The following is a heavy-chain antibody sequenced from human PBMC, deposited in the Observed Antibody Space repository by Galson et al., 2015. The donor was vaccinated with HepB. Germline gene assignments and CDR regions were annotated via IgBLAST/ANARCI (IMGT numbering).Heavy chain of an antibody. CDR2: MDPNSGNT. D-gene: IGHD6-13*01. J-gene: IGHJ6*03. V-gene: IGHV1-8*01. CDR1: GFSLSTYG. CDR3: ARFPHSSSWDDSYYYMDV. Sequence: ASGFSLSTYGINWVRQATGQGLEWLGWMDPNSGNTGYAQKFQGRITMTRNTSISTAYMELRSLRSEDTAVYYCARFPHSSSWDDSYYYMDVWGKGTTVTVSS.